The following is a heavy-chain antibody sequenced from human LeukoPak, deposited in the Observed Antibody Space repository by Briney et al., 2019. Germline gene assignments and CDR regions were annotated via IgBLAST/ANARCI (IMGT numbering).Heavy chain of an antibody. CDR2: INHSGST. Sequence: PSETLSLTCAVYGGSFSGYYWSWIRQPPGKGLEWIGEINHSGSTNYNPSLKSRVTISVDTSKNQFSLKPSSVTAADSAVYYCARGETGTTSYFDYWGQGTLVTVSS. D-gene: IGHD1-1*01. V-gene: IGHV4-34*01. CDR3: ARGETGTTSYFDY. CDR1: GGSFSGYY. J-gene: IGHJ4*02.